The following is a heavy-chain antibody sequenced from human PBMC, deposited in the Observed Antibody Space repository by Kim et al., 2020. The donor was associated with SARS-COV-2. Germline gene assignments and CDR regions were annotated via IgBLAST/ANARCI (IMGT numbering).Heavy chain of an antibody. CDR3: ARHRVAQWLNDYYYYGMDV. CDR1: GYSFTSYW. V-gene: IGHV5-51*01. J-gene: IGHJ6*02. Sequence: AESLKISCKGSGYSFTSYWIGWVRQMPGKGLEWMGIIYPGDSDTRYSPSFQGQVTISADKSISTAYLQWSSLKASDTAMYYCARHRVAQWLNDYYYYGMDVWGQGTTVTVSS. D-gene: IGHD6-19*01. CDR2: IYPGDSDT.